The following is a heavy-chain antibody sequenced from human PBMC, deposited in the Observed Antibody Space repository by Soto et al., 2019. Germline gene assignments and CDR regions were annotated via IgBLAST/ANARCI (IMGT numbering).Heavy chain of an antibody. V-gene: IGHV4-59*01. CDR1: GGSISSYY. CDR2: IYFRGTT. J-gene: IGHJ4*02. CDR3: ARMNYYDTSGYPFDY. Sequence: SETLSLTCTVSGGSISSYYWSWIRQPPGKGLEWIGYIYFRGTTNYNPSLKSRVTMSADTSKNQFSLKLNSVTAADTAVFYCARMNYYDTSGYPFDYWGQGMMSPSPQ. D-gene: IGHD3-22*01.